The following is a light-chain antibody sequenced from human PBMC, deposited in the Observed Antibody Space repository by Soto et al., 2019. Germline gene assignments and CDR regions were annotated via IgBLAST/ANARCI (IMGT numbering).Light chain of an antibody. J-gene: IGKJ1*01. CDR2: GAS. Sequence: EIVMTQSPATLSVSLGERATLSCRASQSVSSNLAWYQQKPGQAPRLLIYGASTRAPGIPPRFSGSGSGTELTLTISSLQSGDFSVYYCQQYNNWPPWTFGQGTKVEIK. V-gene: IGKV3-15*01. CDR3: QQYNNWPPWT. CDR1: QSVSSN.